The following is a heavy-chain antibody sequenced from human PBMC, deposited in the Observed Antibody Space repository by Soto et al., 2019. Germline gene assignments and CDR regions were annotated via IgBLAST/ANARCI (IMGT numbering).Heavy chain of an antibody. V-gene: IGHV3-15*07. CDR3: TTDSSGWYLYYYYGMDV. Sequence: EVQLVESGGGLVKPGGSLRLSCAASGFTFSNAWMNWVRQAPGKGLEWVGRIKSKTDGGTTDYAAPVKGRFTISRDDSNNTLYLHMNSLNTEDTAVYYCTTDSSGWYLYYYYGMDVWGQGTTVTVSS. J-gene: IGHJ6*02. CDR1: GFTFSNAW. D-gene: IGHD6-19*01. CDR2: IKSKTDGGTT.